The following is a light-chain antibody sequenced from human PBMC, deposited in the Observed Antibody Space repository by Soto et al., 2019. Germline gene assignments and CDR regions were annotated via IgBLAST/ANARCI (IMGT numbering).Light chain of an antibody. Sequence: TVLTQSPGTVSLSPGERATLSCRTSQSVGDNFLAWYQQKPGQAPRLLIYGVFNRATGIPARFSGSGSGTDFTLTISGLEPEESAVYYCQHYDGSPRTFGQGTKVEIK. CDR1: QSVGDNF. CDR2: GVF. J-gene: IGKJ2*01. V-gene: IGKV3-20*01. CDR3: QHYDGSPRT.